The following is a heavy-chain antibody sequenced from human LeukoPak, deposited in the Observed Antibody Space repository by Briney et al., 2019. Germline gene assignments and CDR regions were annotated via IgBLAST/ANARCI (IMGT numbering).Heavy chain of an antibody. J-gene: IGHJ4*03. V-gene: IGHV4-4*07. D-gene: IGHD4-17*01. CDR3: ARAYGDLYFVY. Sequence: SETLSLTCTVSGGSIITYYWSWIRQPAGKGLEWIGRIYSSGRTNYHPSLESRVTMSVDTSKNQFSLNLTSVTAADTAVYYCARAYGDLYFVYWGQGTMVTVSS. CDR1: GGSIITYY. CDR2: IYSSGRT.